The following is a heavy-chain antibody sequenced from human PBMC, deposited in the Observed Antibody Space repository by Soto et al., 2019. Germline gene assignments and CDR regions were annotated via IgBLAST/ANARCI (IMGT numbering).Heavy chain of an antibody. CDR2: INPASGHT. CDR3: GRSVVGATGEILYNAMDV. J-gene: IGHJ6*02. Sequence: QVQLVQSGAEVKKPGASVKVSCKASGYTFTTYALHWVRQAPGQRPEWMGWINPASGHTKYSQKFQDRVTITRDTSASTGCMELSSLRSEDTAVYYCGRSVVGATGEILYNAMDVWGQGTTVTVSS. CDR1: GYTFTTYA. D-gene: IGHD1-26*01. V-gene: IGHV1-3*01.